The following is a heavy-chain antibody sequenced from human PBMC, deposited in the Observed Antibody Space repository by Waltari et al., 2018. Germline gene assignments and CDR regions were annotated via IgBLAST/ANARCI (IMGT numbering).Heavy chain of an antibody. CDR1: GGPINSGVHC. Sequence: QLQLQVSGSGLVSPSETLSLTCGVSGGPINSGVHCWTWIRQPPGKGLDWIGYIYHTGSTYYNPSLRSRVTISVDRSKNHFALNLTSVRAADTAVYYCARGRYSYAVYYGLDVWGQGTTVTVSS. CDR2: IYHTGST. D-gene: IGHD3-16*01. V-gene: IGHV4-30-2*01. CDR3: ARGRYSYAVYYGLDV. J-gene: IGHJ6*02.